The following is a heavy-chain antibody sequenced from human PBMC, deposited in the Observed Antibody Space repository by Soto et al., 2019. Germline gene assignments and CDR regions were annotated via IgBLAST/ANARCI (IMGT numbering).Heavy chain of an antibody. CDR2: IYYSGST. D-gene: IGHD6-13*01. Sequence: SETLSLTCTVSGGSISSGGYYWSWIRQHPGKGLEWIGYIYYSGSTYYNPSLKSRVTISVDTSKNQFSLKLSSVTAADTAVYYCARFIALFRYFDYWGQGTLVTVSS. CDR3: ARFIALFRYFDY. CDR1: GGSISSGGYY. J-gene: IGHJ4*02. V-gene: IGHV4-31*03.